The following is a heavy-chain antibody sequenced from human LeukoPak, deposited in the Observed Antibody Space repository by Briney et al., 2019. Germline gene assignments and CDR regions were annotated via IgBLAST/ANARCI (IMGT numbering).Heavy chain of an antibody. Sequence: KPSETLSLTCTVPGGSISSYYWSWIRQPPGKGLEWIGYIYYSGSTNYNPSLKSRVTISVDTPKNQFSLKLSSVTAADTAVYYCARGVVVVAATEYNWFDPWGQGTLVTVSS. D-gene: IGHD2-15*01. CDR1: GGSISSYY. V-gene: IGHV4-59*01. J-gene: IGHJ5*02. CDR2: IYYSGST. CDR3: ARGVVVVAATEYNWFDP.